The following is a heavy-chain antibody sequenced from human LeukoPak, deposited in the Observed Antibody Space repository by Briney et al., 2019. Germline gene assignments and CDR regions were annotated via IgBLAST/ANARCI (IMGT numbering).Heavy chain of an antibody. CDR3: ARGRGGAGRITMVRGVIKSWFDP. Sequence: SETLSLTCAVYGGSFSGYYWSWIRQPPGKGLEWIGEINHSGSTNYNPSLKSRVTISVDTSKNQFSLKLSSVTAADTAVYYCARGRGGAGRITMVRGVIKSWFDPWGQGTLVTVSS. CDR2: INHSGST. D-gene: IGHD3-10*01. V-gene: IGHV4-34*01. CDR1: GGSFSGYY. J-gene: IGHJ5*02.